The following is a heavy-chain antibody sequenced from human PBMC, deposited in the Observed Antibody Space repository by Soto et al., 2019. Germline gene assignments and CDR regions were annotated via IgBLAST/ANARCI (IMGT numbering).Heavy chain of an antibody. CDR3: AKDWVGGSYKNYFDY. V-gene: IGHV3-30*18. D-gene: IGHD1-26*01. CDR2: ISHHGINK. CDR1: DFTFIAYA. Sequence: QVQLVESGGAWFKLGSPLGPPGEAPDFTFIAYAWPGFARAPGKGLEWVAAISHHGINKYYADSVKGRVTISRDNSKKTVYPQLNSLRAEDTAVYYCAKDWVGGSYKNYFDYWGQGTLVTVSS. J-gene: IGHJ4*02.